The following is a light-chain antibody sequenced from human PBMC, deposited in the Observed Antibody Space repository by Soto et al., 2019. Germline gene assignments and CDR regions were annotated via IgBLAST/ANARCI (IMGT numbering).Light chain of an antibody. Sequence: ESVLTQSPGTMYLSPGERATLSCRASQSVSSSYLAWYQQKPGQAPRLLIYGASSRATGIPDRFSGSGSGTDFTLTISRLEPEDFAVFYCQQYGGSALYTFGQGTQLEIK. CDR1: QSVSSSY. CDR3: QQYGGSALYT. CDR2: GAS. J-gene: IGKJ2*01. V-gene: IGKV3-20*01.